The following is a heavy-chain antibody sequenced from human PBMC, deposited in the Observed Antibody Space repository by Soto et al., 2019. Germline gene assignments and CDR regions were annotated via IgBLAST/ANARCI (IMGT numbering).Heavy chain of an antibody. Sequence: QVQLVQSGAEVKKPGPSVKVSCKTSGYTFTGYYIPWIRQAPGQGLEWMGWINPNSGDTNYSQDFQGRVTMTSDTSFTTAYVELTRLRSDDTAVYYCARREQWLENFDYWGQGTLVTVSS. V-gene: IGHV1-2*02. CDR2: INPNSGDT. CDR3: ARREQWLENFDY. J-gene: IGHJ4*02. CDR1: GYTFTGYY. D-gene: IGHD6-19*01.